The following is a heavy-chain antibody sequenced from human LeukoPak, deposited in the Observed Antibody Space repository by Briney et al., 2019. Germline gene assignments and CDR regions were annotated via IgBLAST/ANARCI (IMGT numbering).Heavy chain of an antibody. Sequence: PSETLSLTCTVSGGSVSSTTYFWSWMRQPPGKGLEWIASINYSGSTYYNPSLKSRVTISADTSDNQFSLKLSSVTAADTAVYYCARYVVYGSGKYYFDYWGQGTLVTVSS. J-gene: IGHJ4*02. D-gene: IGHD3-10*01. CDR3: ARYVVYGSGKYYFDY. CDR1: GGSVSSTTYF. V-gene: IGHV4-39*01. CDR2: INYSGST.